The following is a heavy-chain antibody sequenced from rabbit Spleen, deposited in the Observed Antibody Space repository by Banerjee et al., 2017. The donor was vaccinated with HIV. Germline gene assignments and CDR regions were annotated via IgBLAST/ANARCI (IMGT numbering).Heavy chain of an antibody. J-gene: IGHJ4*01. CDR3: ARDAFTAYTGSGYLTCWGLDL. V-gene: IGHV1S45*01. Sequence: QEQLKESGGGLVQPGGSLKLSCKASGFDFSSYYMSWVRQAPGKGLDLIACIGTSSGGTYYASWAKGRFTITKTSSTTVTLQMTSLTAADTATYFCARDAFTAYTGSGYLTCWGLDLWGQGTLVTVS. CDR2: IGTSSGGT. D-gene: IGHD8-1*01. CDR1: GFDFSSYYM.